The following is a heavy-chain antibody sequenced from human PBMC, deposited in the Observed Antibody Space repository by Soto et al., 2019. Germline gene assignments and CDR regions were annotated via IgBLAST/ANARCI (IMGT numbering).Heavy chain of an antibody. J-gene: IGHJ5*02. CDR3: ARRYCSGGTCYHNWFDP. CDR2: IYSSGST. CDR1: GGSISSGDYY. D-gene: IGHD2-15*01. Sequence: TSETLSLTCTVSGGSISSGDYYWSWIRQPPGKGLEWIGYIYSSGSTHYNPSLKSRVTISVDTSKSQFSLKMSSVTAADTAVYYCARRYCSGGTCYHNWFDPWGQGTLVTVSS. V-gene: IGHV4-30-4*01.